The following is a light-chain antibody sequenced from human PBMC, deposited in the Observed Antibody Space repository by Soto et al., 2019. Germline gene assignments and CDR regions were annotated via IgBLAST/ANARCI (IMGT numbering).Light chain of an antibody. J-gene: IGLJ1*01. Sequence: QSALTQPPSVSGAPGRGVTISCTGSSSNIGSTYDVQWYQQLPGTAPKLLIHGNTDRPSGVPDRFSGSKSGTSASLAITGLLADVEADYYCQSYDDSLSVHYVFGTGTKVTVL. CDR3: QSYDDSLSVHYV. V-gene: IGLV1-40*01. CDR2: GNT. CDR1: SSNIGSTYD.